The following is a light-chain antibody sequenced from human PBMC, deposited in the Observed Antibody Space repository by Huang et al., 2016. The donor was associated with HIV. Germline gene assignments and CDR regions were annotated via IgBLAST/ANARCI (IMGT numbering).Light chain of an antibody. CDR3: QQRSKWPLT. CDR1: QSLGTY. J-gene: IGKJ4*01. CDR2: DVS. Sequence: EIVLTQSPVTLSLSPGDRATLSCRASQSLGTYLAWYQQKSGQAPRLRIYDVSNRAAGVPSRFSASGSETDFTLTIASLDPDDFAIYHCQQRSKWPLTFGGGTKVEMK. V-gene: IGKV3-11*01.